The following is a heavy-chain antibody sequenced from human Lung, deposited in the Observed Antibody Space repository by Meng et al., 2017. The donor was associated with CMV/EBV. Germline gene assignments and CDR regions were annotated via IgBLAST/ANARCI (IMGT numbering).Heavy chain of an antibody. CDR3: ARASYYDFWSGPGNWFDP. Sequence: SETXSLXXTVSGGSISSYYWSWIRQPPGKGLEWIGYIYYSGSTNYNPSLKSRVTISVDTSKNQFSLKLSSVTAADTAVYYCARASYYDFWSGPGNWFDPWGQGXLVTVSS. CDR1: GGSISSYY. CDR2: IYYSGST. V-gene: IGHV4-59*01. D-gene: IGHD3-3*01. J-gene: IGHJ5*02.